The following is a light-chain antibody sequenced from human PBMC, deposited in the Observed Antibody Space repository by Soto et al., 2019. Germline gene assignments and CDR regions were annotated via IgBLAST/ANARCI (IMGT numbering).Light chain of an antibody. CDR2: AAS. J-gene: IGKJ1*01. CDR3: QKYNSAPT. CDR1: QGISNY. Sequence: DIQMTQSPSSLSASFGDRVTITCRASQGISNYLAWYQQKPGKVPKPLIYAASTLQSGVPSRFSSSGSGTDFTLTISSLQPEDVANYYCQKYNSAPTFGQGTKVEIK. V-gene: IGKV1-27*01.